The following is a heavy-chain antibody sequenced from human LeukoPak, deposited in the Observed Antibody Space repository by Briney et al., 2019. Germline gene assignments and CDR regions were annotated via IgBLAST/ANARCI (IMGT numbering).Heavy chain of an antibody. J-gene: IGHJ3*02. CDR1: GFMFSDYY. D-gene: IGHD3-3*01. V-gene: IGHV3-11*04. CDR2: ISNDSVDK. Sequence: GESLRLSCVGSGFMFSDYYMSWIRQAPGKGLEWVSYISNDSVDKYYVDSVRGRFTISRDNAKKSMYLQMSGLRVEDTAVYYCARRDWVSGAVRAFDIWGQGTMVTVSS. CDR3: ARRDWVSGAVRAFDI.